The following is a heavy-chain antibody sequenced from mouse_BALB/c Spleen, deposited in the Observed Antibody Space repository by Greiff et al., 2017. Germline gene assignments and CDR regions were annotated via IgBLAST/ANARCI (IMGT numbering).Heavy chain of an antibody. J-gene: IGHJ2*01. D-gene: IGHD1-1*01. CDR3: ARNYESYFDY. V-gene: IGHV5-17*02. Sequence: EVQVVESGGGLVQPGGSRKLSCAASGFTFSSFGMHWVRQAPEKGLEWVAYISSGSSTIYYADTVKGRFTISRDNPKNTLFLQMTSLRSEDTAMYYCARNYESYFDYWGQGTTLTVSS. CDR1: GFTFSSFG. CDR2: ISSGSSTI.